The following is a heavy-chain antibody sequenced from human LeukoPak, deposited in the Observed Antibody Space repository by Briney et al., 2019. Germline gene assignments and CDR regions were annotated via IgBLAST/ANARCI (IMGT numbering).Heavy chain of an antibody. CDR2: ITSSGDGT. J-gene: IGHJ4*02. CDR3: AKDRPNYYGGNGHYYRRDGDY. V-gene: IGHV3-23*01. Sequence: GGSLRLSCAASGFTFSIYAISWVRQAPGKGLQWVSSITSSGDGTYYADSVKGRFTISRDNSENMLYLQMNSLRVEDTAVYFCAKDRPNYYGGNGHYYRRDGDYWGQGTLVTVSS. D-gene: IGHD3-22*01. CDR1: GFTFSIYA.